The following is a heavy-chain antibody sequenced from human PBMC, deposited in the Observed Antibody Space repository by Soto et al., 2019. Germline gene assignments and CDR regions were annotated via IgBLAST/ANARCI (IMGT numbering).Heavy chain of an antibody. Sequence: DVQLVETGGGVVPPGGSLRLSTAASGLTFNRNWINWFRNAPGKGLFWVPHINTEGSNTNYADSVKGRFTISRDNAKSTLFLQMNSLRDEDIAVYYCAREFCSGGNCYTYYFDPWGQGIPVTVSS. CDR2: INTEGSNT. CDR3: AREFCSGGNCYTYYFDP. V-gene: IGHV3-74*01. CDR1: GLTFNRNW. D-gene: IGHD2-15*01. J-gene: IGHJ5*02.